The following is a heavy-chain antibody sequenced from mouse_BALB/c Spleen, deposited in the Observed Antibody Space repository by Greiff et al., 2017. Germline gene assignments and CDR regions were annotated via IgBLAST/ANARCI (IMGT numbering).Heavy chain of an antibody. J-gene: IGHJ2*01. CDR3: GGGNYYFDY. D-gene: IGHD2-1*01. V-gene: IGHV3-2*02. CDR2: ISYSGST. Sequence: EVKLLESGPGLVKPSQSLSLTCTVTGYSITSDYAWNWIRQFPGNKLEWMGYISYSGSTSYNPSLKSRISITRDTSKNQFFLQLNSVTTEDTATYYCGGGNYYFDYWGQGTTLTVSS. CDR1: GYSITSDYA.